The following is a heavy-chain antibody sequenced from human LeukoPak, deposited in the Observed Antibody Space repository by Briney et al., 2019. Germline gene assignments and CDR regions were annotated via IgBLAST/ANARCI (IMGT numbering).Heavy chain of an antibody. CDR1: GFTFDDYA. V-gene: IGHV3-9*01. CDR2: ISWNSGRI. J-gene: IGHJ4*02. D-gene: IGHD3-22*01. CDR3: ADFNYYDSSGYLVY. Sequence: GRSLRLSCAASGFTFDDYAMHWVRQGPGKGLEWVSGISWNSGRIGYADSVKGRFTISRDNSKNTLYLQMNSLRAEDTAVYYCADFNYYDSSGYLVYWGQGTLVTVSS.